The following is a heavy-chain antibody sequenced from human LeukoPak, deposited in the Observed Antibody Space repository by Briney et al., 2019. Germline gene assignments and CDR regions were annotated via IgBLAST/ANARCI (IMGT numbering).Heavy chain of an antibody. CDR2: INPNSGGT. Sequence: ASVKVSCKASGYTFTGYYMHWVRQAPGQGLEWMGRINPNSGGTNYAQKFQGRVTMTRDTSISTAYMELSRLRSDDTAVYYCARARSRSSGWSKNDYWGQGTLVTVSS. CDR3: ARARSRSSGWSKNDY. CDR1: GYTFTGYY. V-gene: IGHV1-2*06. D-gene: IGHD6-19*01. J-gene: IGHJ4*02.